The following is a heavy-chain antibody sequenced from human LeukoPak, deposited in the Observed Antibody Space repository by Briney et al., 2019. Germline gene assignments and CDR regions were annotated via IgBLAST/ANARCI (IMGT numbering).Heavy chain of an antibody. CDR3: AKDRVRQLPSSFDY. V-gene: IGHV3-30*02. CDR1: GFTFSSYG. D-gene: IGHD1-26*01. J-gene: IGHJ4*02. Sequence: PGGSLRLSCAASGFTFSSYGMHWVRQAPGKGLEWVAFIRYDGSNKYYADSVKGRFTISRDNSKNTLYLQMNSLRAEDTAVYYCAKDRVRQLPSSFDYWGQGTLVTVSS. CDR2: IRYDGSNK.